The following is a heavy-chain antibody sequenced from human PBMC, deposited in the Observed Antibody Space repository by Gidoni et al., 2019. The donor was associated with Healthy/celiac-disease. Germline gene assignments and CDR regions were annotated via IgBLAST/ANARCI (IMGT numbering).Heavy chain of an antibody. CDR2: ISSSSSYI. CDR1: GFTFSSYS. D-gene: IGHD1-26*01. J-gene: IGHJ4*02. Sequence: EVLLVASGGGLVKPGGSLRLSCAASGFTFSSYSMNWVRQAPGKGLEWVSSISSSSSYIYYADSVKGRFTISRDNAKNSLYLQMNSLRAEDTAVYYCARDHSGSYFATDYWGQGTLVTVSX. V-gene: IGHV3-21*01. CDR3: ARDHSGSYFATDY.